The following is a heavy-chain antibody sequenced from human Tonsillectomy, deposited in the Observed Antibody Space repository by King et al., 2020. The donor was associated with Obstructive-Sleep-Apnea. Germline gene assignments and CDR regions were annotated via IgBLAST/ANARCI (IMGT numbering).Heavy chain of an antibody. V-gene: IGHV3-30*04. CDR3: ARGGGRYFDSQFDY. CDR1: GFTFSSYA. J-gene: IGHJ4*02. Sequence: QVQLVESWGGVVQPGRSLRLSCAASGFTFSSYARHWVRQAPGKGLEWVAGISYDGSNKYYADSVKGRFTISRDNSKNTLYLQMNSLRAEDTAVYYCARGGGRYFDSQFDYWGQGTLVTVSS. D-gene: IGHD3-9*01. CDR2: ISYDGSNK.